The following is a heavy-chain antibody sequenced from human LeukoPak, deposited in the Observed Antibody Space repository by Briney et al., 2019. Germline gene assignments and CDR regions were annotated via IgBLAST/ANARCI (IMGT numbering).Heavy chain of an antibody. CDR1: GFTFSSYA. CDR3: AKRYSSYAEFDY. V-gene: IGHV3-23*01. J-gene: IGHJ4*02. Sequence: GGSLRLSCAASGFTFSSYAMSWVRQAPGKGLGWVSAISGSGGSTYYADSVKGRFTISRDNFKNTLYLQMNSLRAEDTAVYYCAKRYSSYAEFDYWGQGTLVTVSS. D-gene: IGHD2-2*01. CDR2: ISGSGGST.